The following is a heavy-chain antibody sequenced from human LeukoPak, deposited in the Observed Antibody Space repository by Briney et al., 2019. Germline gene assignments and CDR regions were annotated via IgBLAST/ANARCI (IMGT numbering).Heavy chain of an antibody. CDR1: AFTFSSYG. D-gene: IGHD5-24*01. V-gene: IGHV3-48*03. J-gene: IGHJ3*01. Sequence: GGSLRLSCAASAFTFSSYGMNWVRQAPGKGLEWVSYISESGGTIYYADSVKGRFTISRDNAKSSLYLQTNSLRAEDTAVYYCVRGRTRDGYTWGQGTLVTVSS. CDR2: ISESGGTI. CDR3: VRGRTRDGYT.